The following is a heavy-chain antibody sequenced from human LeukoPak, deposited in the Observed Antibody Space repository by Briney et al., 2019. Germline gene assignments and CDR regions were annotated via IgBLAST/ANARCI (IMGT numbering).Heavy chain of an antibody. D-gene: IGHD3-3*01. CDR2: IYTSGST. CDR3: ARGGVLRFLEWLLYLSMDV. V-gene: IGHV4-4*07. J-gene: IGHJ6*03. CDR1: GGSISSYY. Sequence: PSETLSLTCTVSGGSISSYYWSWIRQPAGKGLEWIGRIYTSGSTNYNPSLKSRVTISVDTSKNQFSLKLSSVTAADTAVYYCARGGVLRFLEWLLYLSMDVWGKGTTVTVSS.